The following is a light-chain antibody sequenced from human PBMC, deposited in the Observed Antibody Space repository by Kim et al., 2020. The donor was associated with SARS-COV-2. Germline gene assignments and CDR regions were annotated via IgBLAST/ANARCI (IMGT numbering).Light chain of an antibody. CDR2: QDS. J-gene: IGLJ2*01. CDR3: QAWDSSTGVV. V-gene: IGLV3-1*01. Sequence: SYELTQPPSVSVSPGQTASITCSGDKLGDKYACWYQQKPGQSPVLVIYQDSKRPSGIPERFSGSNSGNTATLTIGGTQAMDEADYYCQAWDSSTGVVFGGGTQLTVL. CDR1: KLGDKY.